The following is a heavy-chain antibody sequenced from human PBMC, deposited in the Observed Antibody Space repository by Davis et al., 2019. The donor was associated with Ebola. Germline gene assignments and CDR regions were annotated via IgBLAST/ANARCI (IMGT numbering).Heavy chain of an antibody. D-gene: IGHD2-15*01. CDR1: GYTFTSYC. Sequence: AASVKVSCKASGYTFTSYCIIWVRQAPGQGLEWMGWISPYNGNTNYAQKLQGRVTMTTDTSTSTAYMELSRLRSEDTAVYYCARGGCSGGSCSDYWGQGTLVTVSS. J-gene: IGHJ4*02. CDR3: ARGGCSGGSCSDY. CDR2: ISPYNGNT. V-gene: IGHV1-18*04.